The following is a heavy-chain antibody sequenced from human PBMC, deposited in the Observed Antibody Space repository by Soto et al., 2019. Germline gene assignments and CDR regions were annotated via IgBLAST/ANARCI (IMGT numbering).Heavy chain of an antibody. J-gene: IGHJ6*02. CDR3: ARGGFPSTTLGAYYYAMDV. V-gene: IGHV1-3*01. Sequence: ASVKVSCKASGYTFNTYAMLWVRQAPGQRLEWMGWINAGNGNTKYSQKFQGRVSITRDTSASTAYMELSSLRSEDTAVYYCARGGFPSTTLGAYYYAMDVWGQGTTVTVSS. CDR2: INAGNGNT. CDR1: GYTFNTYA. D-gene: IGHD4-17*01.